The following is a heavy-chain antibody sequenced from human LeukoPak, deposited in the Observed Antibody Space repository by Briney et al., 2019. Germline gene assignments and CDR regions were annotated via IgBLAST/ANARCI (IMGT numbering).Heavy chain of an antibody. J-gene: IGHJ4*02. CDR3: ARIGYSGPYYFDY. V-gene: IGHV1-3*01. D-gene: IGHD5-12*01. Sequence: ASVKVSCKASGYTFTSYGISWVRQAPGQRLEWMGWINAGNGNTKYSQKFQGRVTITRDTSASTAYMELSSLRSEDTAVYYCARIGYSGPYYFDYWGQGTLVTVSS. CDR1: GYTFTSYG. CDR2: INAGNGNT.